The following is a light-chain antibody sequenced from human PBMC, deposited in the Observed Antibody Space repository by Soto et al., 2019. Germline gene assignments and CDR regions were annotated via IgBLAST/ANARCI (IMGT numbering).Light chain of an antibody. Sequence: QSALTQPPSASGSPGQSVTISCTGTSSDVGAYNYVSWYQQYPAKAPKLMIYEVSKRPSGVPDRFSGSKSGKTASLTVSGLQPEDEADYYCTSYAGSDIWVFGGGTKVTVL. J-gene: IGLJ3*02. CDR2: EVS. V-gene: IGLV2-8*01. CDR1: SSDVGAYNY. CDR3: TSYAGSDIWV.